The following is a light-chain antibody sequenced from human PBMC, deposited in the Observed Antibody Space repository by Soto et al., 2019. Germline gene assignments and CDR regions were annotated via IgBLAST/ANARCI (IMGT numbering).Light chain of an antibody. CDR3: QHYGTSLYT. CDR1: QSVTNRY. CDR2: GIS. V-gene: IGKV3-20*01. Sequence: ESVLTQSPGTLSLSPGERATLSCRASQSVTNRYFAWYQQRPGQAPRLLIYGISNRATGIPDRFSGSGSGTDFTLTISRLEPEDFVVYYCQHYGTSLYTFGQGTKLEIK. J-gene: IGKJ2*01.